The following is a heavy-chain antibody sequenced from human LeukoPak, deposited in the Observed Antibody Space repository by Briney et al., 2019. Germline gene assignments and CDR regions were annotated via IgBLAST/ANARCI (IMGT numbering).Heavy chain of an antibody. CDR1: GFTSSSYS. V-gene: IGHV3-21*01. CDR3: ARDFGEGQAAAGKGGNY. CDR2: ISSSSSYI. D-gene: IGHD6-13*01. Sequence: GGSLRLSCAASGFTSSSYSMNWVRQAPGKGLEWVSSISSSSSYIYYADSVKGRFTISRDNAKNSLYLQMNSLRAEDTAVYYCARDFGEGQAAAGKGGNYWGQGTLVTVSS. J-gene: IGHJ4*02.